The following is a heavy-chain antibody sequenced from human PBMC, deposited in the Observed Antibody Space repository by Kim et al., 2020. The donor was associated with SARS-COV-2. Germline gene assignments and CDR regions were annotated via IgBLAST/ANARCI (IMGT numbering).Heavy chain of an antibody. CDR2: IIPIFGTA. D-gene: IGHD2-21*02. CDR1: GGTFSSYA. V-gene: IGHV1-69*13. Sequence: SVKVSCKASGGTFSSYAISWVRQAPGQGLEWMGGIIPIFGTANYAQKFQGRVTITADESTSTAYMELSSLRSEDTAVYYCARDQDGGNSGWLQGWDWYFDLWGRGTLVTVSS. J-gene: IGHJ2*01. CDR3: ARDQDGGNSGWLQGWDWYFDL.